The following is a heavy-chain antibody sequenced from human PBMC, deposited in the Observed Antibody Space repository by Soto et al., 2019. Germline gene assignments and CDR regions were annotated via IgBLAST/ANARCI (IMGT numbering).Heavy chain of an antibody. CDR3: ARRDLGYCSGGSCYLDV. V-gene: IGHV4-34*01. D-gene: IGHD2-15*01. J-gene: IGHJ6*02. CDR2: INHSGST. Sequence: PSETLSLTCAVYGGSFSGYYWSWIRQPPGKGLEWIGEINHSGSTNYNPSLKSRVTISVDTSKNQFSLKLSSVTAADTSVYYCARRDLGYCSGGSCYLDVWGQGTTVTVSS. CDR1: GGSFSGYY.